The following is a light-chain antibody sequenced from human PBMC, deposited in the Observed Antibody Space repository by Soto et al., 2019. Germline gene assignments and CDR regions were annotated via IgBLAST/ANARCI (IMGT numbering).Light chain of an antibody. CDR3: QQYSASPRT. V-gene: IGKV3-20*01. CDR1: QTVTGNY. J-gene: IGKJ1*01. CDR2: SAS. Sequence: LAPGDRATLSCMASQTVTGNYLAWYHQKPGQAPRLLIHSASSRATGIPDRFSASGTGTDFTLTISRLEPEDFAVYYCQQYSASPRTFGQGTKVDIK.